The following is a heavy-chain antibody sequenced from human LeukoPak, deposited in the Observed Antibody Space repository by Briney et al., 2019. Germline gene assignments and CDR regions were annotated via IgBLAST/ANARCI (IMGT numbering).Heavy chain of an antibody. CDR2: ISSGSSTT. J-gene: IGHJ4*02. CDR3: ASEEGRYYGDY. CDR1: GFTFSSYA. Sequence: GGSLRLSCAASGFTFSSYAMNWVRRAPGKGLEWVSYISSGSSTTYYADSVKGRFTISRDNAENSLYLQMNSLRAEDTAVYYCASEEGRYYGDYWGQGTLVTVSS. V-gene: IGHV3-48*01.